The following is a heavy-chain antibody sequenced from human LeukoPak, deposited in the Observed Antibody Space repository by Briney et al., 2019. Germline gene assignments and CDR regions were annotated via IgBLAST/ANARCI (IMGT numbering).Heavy chain of an antibody. CDR1: GYTFTSYS. CDR2: INTNTGNP. CDR3: AREILRLDY. Sequence: VASVNVSCKASGYTFTSYSMNWVRQAPGQGLEWMGWINTNTGNPTYAQGFTGRFVFSLDTSVSTAYLQISSLKAEDTAVYYCAREILRLDYWGEGKLVTVSP. V-gene: IGHV7-4-1*02. D-gene: IGHD2/OR15-2a*01. J-gene: IGHJ4*02.